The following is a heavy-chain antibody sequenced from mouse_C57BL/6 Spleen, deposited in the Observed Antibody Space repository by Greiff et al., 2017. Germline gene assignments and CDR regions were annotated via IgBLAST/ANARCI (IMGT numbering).Heavy chain of an antibody. CDR1: GYTFTSYW. CDR3: GSLLTTVNYFDY. J-gene: IGHJ2*01. CDR2: IYPGSGST. V-gene: IGHV1-55*01. Sequence: VQLQQSGAELVKPGASVKMSCKASGYTFTSYWITWVKQRPGQGLEWIGDIYPGSGSTNYNEKFKSKATLTVDTSSSTAYMQLSSLTSEDAAVYYCGSLLTTVNYFDYWGQGTTLTVSS. D-gene: IGHD1-1*01.